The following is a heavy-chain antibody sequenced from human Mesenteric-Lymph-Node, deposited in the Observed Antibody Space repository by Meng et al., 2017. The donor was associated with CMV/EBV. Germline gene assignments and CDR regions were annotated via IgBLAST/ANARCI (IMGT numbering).Heavy chain of an antibody. CDR3: AKDAEIGPLRLGDY. V-gene: IGHV3-23*01. Sequence: GESLKISCAASGFTFSNYAMSWVRQAPGKGLDWVSGISGDGGSTYYADSVKGRFTISRDNSKNTLYLQMNSLRAEDTAVYFCAKDAEIGPLRLGDYWGQGTLVTVSS. D-gene: IGHD3-3*01. CDR2: ISGDGGST. J-gene: IGHJ4*02. CDR1: GFTFSNYA.